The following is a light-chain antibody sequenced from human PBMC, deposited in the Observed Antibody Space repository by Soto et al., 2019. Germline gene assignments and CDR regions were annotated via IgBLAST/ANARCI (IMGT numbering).Light chain of an antibody. CDR2: DAS. Sequence: EIVLTQSPATLSLSPGERATLSCRASQSVSNYLAWYQQKPGQAPRLLIYDASNRAAGVPDRLSGSGSGTDFTLTISRLEPEDYAVYYCQQYGTSPHTFGQGTKLEIK. CDR3: QQYGTSPHT. CDR1: QSVSNY. J-gene: IGKJ2*01. V-gene: IGKV3-20*01.